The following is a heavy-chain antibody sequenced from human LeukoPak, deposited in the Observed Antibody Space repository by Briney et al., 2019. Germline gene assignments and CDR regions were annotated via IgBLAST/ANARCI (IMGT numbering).Heavy chain of an antibody. D-gene: IGHD1-26*01. CDR1: GYSLSELS. V-gene: IGHV1-24*01. J-gene: IGHJ4*02. CDR3: ATETPPSGTYSVHFDS. Sequence: ASVKVSCKVSGYSLSELSIHWVRQAPGKGLEWMGGFDFEDGETLYAQKFWGRLTVTEDTSTDTSYMELSSLAYDDTAVYYCATETPPSGTYSVHFDSWGQGTLVTVSS. CDR2: FDFEDGET.